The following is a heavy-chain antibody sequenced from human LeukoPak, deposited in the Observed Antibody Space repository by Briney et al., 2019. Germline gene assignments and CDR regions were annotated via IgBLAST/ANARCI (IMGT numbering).Heavy chain of an antibody. CDR3: ARGGYYDSSGYPPAAYYYYGMDV. D-gene: IGHD3-22*01. CDR2: IYSGGST. V-gene: IGHV3-53*01. Sequence: GFLRLSCAASGFTVRSNYMSWVRQAPGKGLEWVSVIYSGGSTYYADSVKGRFTISRDNSKNTLYLQMNSLRAEDTAVYYCARGGYYDSSGYPPAAYYYYGMDVWGQGTTVTVSS. CDR1: GFTVRSNY. J-gene: IGHJ6*02.